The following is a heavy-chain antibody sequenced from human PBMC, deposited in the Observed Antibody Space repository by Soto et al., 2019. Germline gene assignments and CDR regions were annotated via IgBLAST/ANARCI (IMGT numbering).Heavy chain of an antibody. CDR3: ARGSYGDYYDNWFDP. V-gene: IGHV1-18*01. D-gene: IGHD4-17*01. Sequence: ASVNVSCKASGYTFTSYGISWVRQAPGQGLEWMGWISAYNGNTNYAQKLQGRVTMTTDTSTSTAYMELRSLRSDDTAVYYCARGSYGDYYDNWFDPWGQGTLVTVSS. J-gene: IGHJ5*02. CDR2: ISAYNGNT. CDR1: GYTFTSYG.